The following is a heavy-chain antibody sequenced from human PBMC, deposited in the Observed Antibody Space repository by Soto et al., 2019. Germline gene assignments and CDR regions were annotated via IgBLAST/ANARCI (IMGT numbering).Heavy chain of an antibody. CDR2: IYYSGST. V-gene: IGHV4-59*01. CDR1: GGSISSYY. D-gene: IGHD5-12*01. J-gene: IGHJ4*02. Sequence: ETLSLTCTVSGGSISSYYWSWIRQPPGKGLEWIGYIYYSGSTNYNPSLKSRVTISVDTSKNQFSLKLSSVTAADTAVYYCARSRSEWLRLLDYWGQGTLVTVSS. CDR3: ARSRSEWLRLLDY.